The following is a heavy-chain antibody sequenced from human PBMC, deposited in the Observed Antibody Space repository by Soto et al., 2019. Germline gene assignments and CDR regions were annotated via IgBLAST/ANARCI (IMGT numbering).Heavy chain of an antibody. Sequence: GGSLRLSCAASGFTFSSYAMSWVRQAPGKGLEWVSAISGSGGSTYYADSVKGRFTISRDNSKNTLYLQMNSLRAEDTAVYYCAKAFNDYGDGPDAFDIWGQGTMVTVSS. CDR2: ISGSGGST. J-gene: IGHJ3*02. V-gene: IGHV3-23*01. D-gene: IGHD4-17*01. CDR1: GFTFSSYA. CDR3: AKAFNDYGDGPDAFDI.